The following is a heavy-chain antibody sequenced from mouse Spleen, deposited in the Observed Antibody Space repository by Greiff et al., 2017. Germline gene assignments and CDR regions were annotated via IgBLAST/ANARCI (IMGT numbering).Heavy chain of an antibody. CDR3: TRTPTGTRAWFAY. J-gene: IGHJ3*01. D-gene: IGHD4-1*02. CDR1: GYTFTSYW. Sequence: EVQLQQSGTVLARPGASVKMSCKASGYTFTSYWMHWVKQRPGQGLEWIGAIYPGNSDTSYNQKFKGKAKLTAVTSTSTAYMELSSLTNEDSAVYYCTRTPTGTRAWFAYWGQGTLVTVSA. CDR2: IYPGNSDT. V-gene: IGHV1-5*01.